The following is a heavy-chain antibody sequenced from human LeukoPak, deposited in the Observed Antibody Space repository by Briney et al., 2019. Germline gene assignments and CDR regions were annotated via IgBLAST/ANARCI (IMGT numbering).Heavy chain of an antibody. D-gene: IGHD3-10*01. CDR2: IYNSVTT. CDR1: GLSISANS. CDR3: ARGARSSDY. V-gene: IGHV4-59*13. J-gene: IGHJ4*02. Sequence: SETLSLTCTVSGLSISANSWSWIRQPPGKGLEWIGYIYNSVTTNYNPSLTSRVTISVDTSKNQLSLKLSSATAADTAVYCCARGARSSDYWGQGTLVTVSS.